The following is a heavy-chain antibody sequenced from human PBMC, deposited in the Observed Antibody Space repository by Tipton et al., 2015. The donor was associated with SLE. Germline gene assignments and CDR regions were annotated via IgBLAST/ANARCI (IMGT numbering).Heavy chain of an antibody. J-gene: IGHJ4*02. CDR3: AKGRQQLAFDY. CDR2: INHSGTT. V-gene: IGHV4-34*01. Sequence: TLSLTCAVYGGSFRAYYWSWIRQPPGKGLEWIGEINHSGTTKHNPSLKSRLTTSVDTSKNQFSLMLSSVTAADTAVYYCAKGRQQLAFDYWGQGTLVTVSS. CDR1: GGSFRAYY. D-gene: IGHD6-13*01.